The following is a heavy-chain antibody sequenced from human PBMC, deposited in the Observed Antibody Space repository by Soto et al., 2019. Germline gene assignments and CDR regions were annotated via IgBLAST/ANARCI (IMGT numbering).Heavy chain of an antibody. CDR3: AADAADTAMGNYDYGMDV. J-gene: IGHJ6*02. CDR1: GCAFTSYA. V-gene: IGHV1-58*01. CDR2: IFAGSGNT. Sequence: LKVACKSAGCAFTSYAVRWVIRPLGQRLEWRGWIFAGSGNTNYAQKVQERVTITRDMYTSTAYMELSSLRSEDTAVYYCAADAADTAMGNYDYGMDVWGQGTTVTVSS. D-gene: IGHD5-18*01.